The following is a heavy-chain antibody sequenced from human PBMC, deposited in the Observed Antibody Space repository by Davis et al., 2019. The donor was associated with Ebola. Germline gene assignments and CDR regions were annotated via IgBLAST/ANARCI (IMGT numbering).Heavy chain of an antibody. V-gene: IGHV2-70*12. CDR2: LDWDDDK. J-gene: IGHJ4*02. Sequence: SGPTLVKPTQTLTLTCTFSGSSLSTSGMCVSWIRQPPGKALEWLARLDWDDDKYYSTSLKTRLTISKDASKNQVVLTMTNMDPVDTATYYCAHRRAGYYYFDYWGQGTLVTVSS. CDR1: GSSLSTSGMC. CDR3: AHRRAGYYYFDY. D-gene: IGHD2-21*01.